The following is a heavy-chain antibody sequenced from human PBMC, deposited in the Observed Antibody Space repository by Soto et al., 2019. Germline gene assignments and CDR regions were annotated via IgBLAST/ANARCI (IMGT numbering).Heavy chain of an antibody. D-gene: IGHD6-13*01. Sequence: SETLSLTCTVSGGSLSTYYCSWIRQPPGKGLEWMGYLYYGGISYYNPSLKSRLTISEDTSKNQFSLKLNSVTTADTAVYYCAGGSSWDWFDPWGQGTLVTVSS. V-gene: IGHV4-59*01. CDR3: AGGSSWDWFDP. J-gene: IGHJ5*02. CDR2: LYYGGIS. CDR1: GGSLSTYY.